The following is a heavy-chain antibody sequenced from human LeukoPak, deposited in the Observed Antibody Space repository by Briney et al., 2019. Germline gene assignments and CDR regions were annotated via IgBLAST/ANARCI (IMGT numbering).Heavy chain of an antibody. CDR1: GFTFSSYW. Sequence: PGGSLRLSCAASGFTFSSYWMSWVREAPGKGLEWVAHIKQDGSEKYYVDSVKGRFTISRDNAKNSLYLQMNSLRAEDTAVYYCARGRFGSGWSFDYWGQGTLVTVSS. CDR3: ARGRFGSGWSFDY. D-gene: IGHD6-19*01. CDR2: IKQDGSEK. V-gene: IGHV3-7*04. J-gene: IGHJ4*02.